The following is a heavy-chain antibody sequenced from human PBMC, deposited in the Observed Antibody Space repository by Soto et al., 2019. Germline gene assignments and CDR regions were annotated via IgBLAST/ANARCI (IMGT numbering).Heavy chain of an antibody. V-gene: IGHV4-59*03. CDR3: AGTSSLQWYYMDV. J-gene: IGHJ6*03. CDR1: GGSISSYY. CDR2: IYYSGST. Sequence: SLTCTVSGGSISSYYWSWIRQPPGKGLEWIGYIYYSGSTNYNPSLKSRITVNADTSKNQFSLHLNSVTPEDTAVYYCAGTSSLQWYYMDVWDKGTTVTVSS. D-gene: IGHD1-7*01.